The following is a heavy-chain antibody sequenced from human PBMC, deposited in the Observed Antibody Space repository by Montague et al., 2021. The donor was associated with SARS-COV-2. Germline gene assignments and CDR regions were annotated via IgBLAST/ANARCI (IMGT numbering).Heavy chain of an antibody. Sequence: SETLSLTCSVSGGSISGYYWSWIRQPPGKGLEWIGYIYHSGNTKYNPSLKSRVSISVDTSKNRISLRLSSVTAADTAVYYCAREYRIELWQTNWYFGLWGRGTLVTVSS. V-gene: IGHV4-59*01. J-gene: IGHJ2*01. CDR2: IYHSGNT. CDR3: AREYRIELWQTNWYFGL. CDR1: GGSISGYY. D-gene: IGHD3-16*01.